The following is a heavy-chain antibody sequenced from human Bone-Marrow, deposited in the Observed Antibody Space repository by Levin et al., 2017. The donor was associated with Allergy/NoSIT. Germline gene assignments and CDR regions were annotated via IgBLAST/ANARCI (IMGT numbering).Heavy chain of an antibody. CDR2: ISGGGGST. CDR1: QFTFNTYP. D-gene: IGHD3-10*01. Sequence: GGSLRLSCAASQFTFNTYPMSWVRQAPGKGLEWVSLISGGGGSTYYADSVRGRFTISRDNSKNTLYLQMNSLRAEDTAVYYCASHMYGSPYYGMDVWGQGTTVTVSS. J-gene: IGHJ6*02. V-gene: IGHV3-23*01. CDR3: ASHMYGSPYYGMDV.